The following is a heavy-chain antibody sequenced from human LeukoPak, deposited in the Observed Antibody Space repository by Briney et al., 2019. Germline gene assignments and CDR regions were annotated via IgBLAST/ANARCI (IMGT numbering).Heavy chain of an antibody. J-gene: IGHJ4*02. CDR3: ARDCWTGYYDSSGYCVY. Sequence: PGKSLRLSCAASGFTFSTHVMHWVRQAPGKGLEWVAVIWYDGSNQYYADSVKGRFTISRDNAKNSLYLQMNSLRAEDTAVYYCARDCWTGYYDSSGYCVYWGQGTLVTVSS. V-gene: IGHV3-33*04. D-gene: IGHD3-22*01. CDR2: IWYDGSNQ. CDR1: GFTFSTHV.